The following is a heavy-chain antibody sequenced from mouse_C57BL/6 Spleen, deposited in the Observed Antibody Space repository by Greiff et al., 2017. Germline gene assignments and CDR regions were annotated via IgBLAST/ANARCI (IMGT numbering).Heavy chain of an antibody. Sequence: QVQLQQSGPGLVQPSQSLSITCTVSGFSLTSYGVHWVRQSPGKGLEWLGVIWSGGSTDYNAAFISRLSISKDNSKSQVFFKMNSLQADDTAIYYCARNPRPYYGSSYDAMDYWGQGTSVTVSS. CDR1: GFSLTSYG. V-gene: IGHV2-2*01. D-gene: IGHD1-1*01. J-gene: IGHJ4*01. CDR2: IWSGGST. CDR3: ARNPRPYYGSSYDAMDY.